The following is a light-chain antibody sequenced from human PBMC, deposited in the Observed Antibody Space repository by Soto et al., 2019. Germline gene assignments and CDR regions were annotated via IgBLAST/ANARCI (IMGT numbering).Light chain of an antibody. Sequence: DIQLTQSPSILSASVGDRVTITCRASQSVRSWLDWYQQKPGKAPNLLIYYASNLSSGVPSRFSGSGSGTEYTLSISSLQPEDFATYFCQQYNSHSLYSFGQGTKLEIK. CDR2: YAS. J-gene: IGKJ2*01. CDR3: QQYNSHSLYS. V-gene: IGKV1-5*01. CDR1: QSVRSW.